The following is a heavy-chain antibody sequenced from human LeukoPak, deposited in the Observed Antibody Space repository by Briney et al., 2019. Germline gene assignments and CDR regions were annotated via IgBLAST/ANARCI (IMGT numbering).Heavy chain of an antibody. Sequence: GGSLRLSCAVSGFPFSSYSMNWVRQAPGKGLEWVSYISASGSNIYYLDAAKGRFTVSRDNAMNSLFLQMDRPRAEDTAIYYCVRVKGTYFDFWGQGTLVTVSS. CDR1: GFPFSSYS. D-gene: IGHD1-1*01. CDR2: ISASGSNI. J-gene: IGHJ4*02. V-gene: IGHV3-48*01. CDR3: VRVKGTYFDF.